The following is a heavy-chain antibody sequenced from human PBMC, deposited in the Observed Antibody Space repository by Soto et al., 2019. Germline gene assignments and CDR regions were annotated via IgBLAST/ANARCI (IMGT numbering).Heavy chain of an antibody. CDR3: ARASDLLHAYFGMDV. V-gene: IGHV3-30*14. J-gene: IGHJ6*02. D-gene: IGHD3-3*01. CDR2: ISFNGRKK. CDR1: GFNFTYNA. Sequence: QEQLVESGGGVVRPGKSLRLSCEASGFNFTYNAMHWVRQAPGKGLEWVAVISFNGRKKFYARSVKGRFTISRDNSKNTLYLQMNRLRAEDTAVYYCARASDLLHAYFGMDVWGQGTTVTVSS.